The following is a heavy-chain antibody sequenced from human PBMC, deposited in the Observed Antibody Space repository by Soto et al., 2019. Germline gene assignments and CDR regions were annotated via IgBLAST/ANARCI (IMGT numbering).Heavy chain of an antibody. V-gene: IGHV1-2*04. D-gene: IGHD6-19*01. CDR1: GYTFTGYY. CDR2: INPNSGGT. CDR3: ARDKAQWLVKTFDY. J-gene: IGHJ4*02. Sequence: ASVKVSCKASGYTFTGYYMHWVRQAPGQGLEWMGWINPNSGGTNYAQKFQGWVTMTRDTSISTAYMELRSLRSDDTAVYYCARDKAQWLVKTFDYWGQGTLVTVSS.